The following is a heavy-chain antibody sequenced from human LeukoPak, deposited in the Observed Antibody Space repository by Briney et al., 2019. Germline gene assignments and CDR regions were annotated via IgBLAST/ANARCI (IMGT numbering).Heavy chain of an antibody. CDR1: GFALSSHW. J-gene: IGHJ6*02. CDR2: VNRDGGET. Sequence: GGSLRLSCAASGFALSSHWMTWVRQVPGRGPEWVVNVNRDGGETYYLDSVKGRFTISKDNAKNSLYLQMNSLRAEDTALYHCARNNGMDVWGQGTTVIVSS. CDR3: ARNNGMDV. V-gene: IGHV3-7*03.